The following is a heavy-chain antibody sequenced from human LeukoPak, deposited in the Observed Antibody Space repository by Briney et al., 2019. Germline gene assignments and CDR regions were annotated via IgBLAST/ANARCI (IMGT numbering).Heavy chain of an antibody. CDR2: IYYSGST. CDR3: ARGPPEYYDFWSGYYFVY. D-gene: IGHD3-3*01. Sequence: SETPSLTCTVSGGSISSSSYYWGWIRQPPGKGLEWIGSIYYSGSTYYNPSLKSRVTISVDTSKNQFSLKLSSVTAADTAVYYCARGPPEYYDFWSGYYFVYWGQGTLVTVSS. J-gene: IGHJ4*02. CDR1: GGSISSSSYY. V-gene: IGHV4-39*07.